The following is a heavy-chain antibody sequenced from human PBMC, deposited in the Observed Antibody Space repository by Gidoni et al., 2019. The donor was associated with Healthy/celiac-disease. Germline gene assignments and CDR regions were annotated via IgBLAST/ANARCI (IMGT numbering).Heavy chain of an antibody. CDR2: ISSSGSTI. CDR1: GFTFSSYE. Sequence: EVQLVESGGGLVQPGGSLRLSCAASGFTFSSYEMNWVRQAPGKGLEWVSYISSSGSTIYYADSVKGRFTISRDNAKNSLYLQMNSLRAEDTAVYYCARGFDDYGDPIRFDPWGQGTLVTVSS. J-gene: IGHJ5*02. D-gene: IGHD4-17*01. CDR3: ARGFDDYGDPIRFDP. V-gene: IGHV3-48*03.